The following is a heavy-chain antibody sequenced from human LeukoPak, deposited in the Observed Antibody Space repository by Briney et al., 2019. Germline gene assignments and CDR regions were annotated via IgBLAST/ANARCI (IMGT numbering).Heavy chain of an antibody. Sequence: SETLSLTCSVSGGSISSYYWGWIRQPPGKGLEWIGYIYSSGNTNYNPSLKSRVTISVDTSKNQFSLKVSSVTAADTAVYYCARAIRRDYGVGRSIWFDPWGQGTLVTVSS. V-gene: IGHV4-59*01. CDR1: GGSISSYY. D-gene: IGHD4-17*01. CDR3: ARAIRRDYGVGRSIWFDP. CDR2: IYSSGNT. J-gene: IGHJ5*02.